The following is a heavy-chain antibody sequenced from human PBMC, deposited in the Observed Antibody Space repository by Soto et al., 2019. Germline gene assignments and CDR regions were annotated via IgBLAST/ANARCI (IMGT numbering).Heavy chain of an antibody. CDR3: ASGEFGELLY. V-gene: IGHV4-30-4*01. D-gene: IGHD3-10*01. Sequence: SETLSLTCTFSVGSIISGDYYWSWIRQPPGKGLEWIGYIYYSGSTYYNPSLKSRVTISVDTSKNQFSLKLSSVTAADTAVYYCASGEFGELLYWGQGTLVTVSS. CDR2: IYYSGST. CDR1: VGSIISGDYY. J-gene: IGHJ4*02.